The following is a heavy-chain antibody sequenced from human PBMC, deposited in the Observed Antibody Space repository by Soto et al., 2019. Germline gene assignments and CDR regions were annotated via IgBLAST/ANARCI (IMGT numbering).Heavy chain of an antibody. Sequence: QVQLQQWGAGLLKPSETLSLTCAVYGGSFSGYYWSWIRQPPGKGLEWIGEINHSGSTNYNPSLKSRVNISVDTSKKQFSLKLSSVTAADTAVYSCARGSETGGYSYGQHYFDYWGQGTLVTVSS. J-gene: IGHJ4*02. D-gene: IGHD5-18*01. CDR3: ARGSETGGYSYGQHYFDY. CDR1: GGSFSGYY. V-gene: IGHV4-34*01. CDR2: INHSGST.